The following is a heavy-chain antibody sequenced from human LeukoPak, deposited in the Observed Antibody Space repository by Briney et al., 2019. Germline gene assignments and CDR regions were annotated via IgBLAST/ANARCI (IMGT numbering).Heavy chain of an antibody. Sequence: TGGSLRLSCAASGFTFSSYSINWVRQAPGKGLEWVSSISSTSSYIYYSDSLKGRFTISRDNAKNSLYLQMNSLRAEDTAVYYCARAAYSGYDLFYYYYYMDVWGKGTTVTVSS. CDR3: ARAAYSGYDLFYYYYYMDV. J-gene: IGHJ6*03. CDR1: GFTFSSYS. CDR2: ISSTSSYI. V-gene: IGHV3-21*01. D-gene: IGHD5-12*01.